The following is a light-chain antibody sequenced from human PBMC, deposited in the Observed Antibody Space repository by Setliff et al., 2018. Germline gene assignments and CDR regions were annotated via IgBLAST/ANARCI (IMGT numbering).Light chain of an antibody. J-gene: IGLJ1*01. CDR2: EVF. V-gene: IGLV2-18*02. Sequence: QFVLAQPPSVSGSPGQSVTISCTGTYSDVGGHDRVSWYQQPPGAAPKLIIYEVFNRPSGVPDRFSGSKSGTTASLTISGLQAEDEADYFCSSFTSTTTFYVFGPGTKVTV. CDR1: YSDVGGHDR. CDR3: SSFTSTTTFYV.